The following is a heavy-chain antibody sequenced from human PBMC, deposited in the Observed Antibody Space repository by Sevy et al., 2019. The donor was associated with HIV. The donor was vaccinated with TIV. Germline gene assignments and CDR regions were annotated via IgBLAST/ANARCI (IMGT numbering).Heavy chain of an antibody. D-gene: IGHD1-26*01. J-gene: IGHJ4*02. CDR3: TRWSGSQSIFDY. V-gene: IGHV3-49*04. Sequence: GGSLRLSCTASGFIFGDYGMSWVRQAPGKGLEWIAFFKSKIHGGITENAASVKGRFTISRDDSKNIVYLQMSNLKTEDTAVYYCTRWSGSQSIFDYWGQGTLVTVSS. CDR2: FKSKIHGGIT. CDR1: GFIFGDYG.